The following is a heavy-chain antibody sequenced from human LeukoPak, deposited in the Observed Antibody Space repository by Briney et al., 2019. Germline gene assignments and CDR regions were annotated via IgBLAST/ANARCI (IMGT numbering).Heavy chain of an antibody. CDR2: VFYSGST. J-gene: IGHJ4*02. V-gene: IGHV4-59*01. CDR1: GGSMNNFH. D-gene: IGHD1-26*01. CDR3: ARVAPSYVIDY. Sequence: SETLSLTCNVTGGSMNNFHWSWIRQPPGKGLEFLAYVFYSGSTNYNPSLKSRVTISVDTSKNQFSLKLSSVTAADTAVYYCARVAPSYVIDYWGQGTLVTVSS.